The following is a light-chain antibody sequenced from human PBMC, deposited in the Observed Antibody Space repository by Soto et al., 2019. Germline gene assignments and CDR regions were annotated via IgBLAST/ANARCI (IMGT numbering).Light chain of an antibody. CDR2: GAS. V-gene: IGKV3-20*01. CDR3: QQYGSSSGT. Sequence: VCTQCQGTLSLSPVSRAATSGRPSQSVSSSHLGWYQQKPGQAPRLLIYGASSRASGIPDRFSGSGSGTDFTLTISRLEAEDVAVYYCQQYGSSSGTFGQGTKVDIK. CDR1: QSVSSSH. J-gene: IGKJ1*01.